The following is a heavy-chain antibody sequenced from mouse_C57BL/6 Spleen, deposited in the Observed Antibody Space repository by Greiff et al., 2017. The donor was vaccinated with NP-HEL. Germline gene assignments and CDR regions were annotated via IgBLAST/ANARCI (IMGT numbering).Heavy chain of an antibody. D-gene: IGHD2-3*01. CDR2: IYPGDGDT. J-gene: IGHJ4*01. CDR3: ASGPDGYPYYAMDY. CDR1: GYTFSSYW. V-gene: IGHV1-80*01. Sequence: QVQLQQSGAELVKPGASVKISCKASGYTFSSYWMNWVKQRPGKGLEWIGQIYPGDGDTNYNGKFKGKATLTAGKSSSTAYMQLSSLTSEDSAVYFCASGPDGYPYYAMDYWGQGTSVTVSS.